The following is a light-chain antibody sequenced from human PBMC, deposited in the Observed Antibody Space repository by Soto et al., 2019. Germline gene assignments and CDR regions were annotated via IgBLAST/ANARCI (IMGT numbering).Light chain of an antibody. CDR2: GAS. V-gene: IGKV3-15*01. CDR1: ESISTN. Sequence: EVVMTQSPATLSVSPGERVTLTCRASESISTNLAWYQQKPGQAPRLLIYGASTRATGIPARFSGSGSGTEFSLRISRLQSEDFAVYFCQQYKNWPPMFTFGQGTKLQIK. CDR3: QQYKNWPPMFT. J-gene: IGKJ2*01.